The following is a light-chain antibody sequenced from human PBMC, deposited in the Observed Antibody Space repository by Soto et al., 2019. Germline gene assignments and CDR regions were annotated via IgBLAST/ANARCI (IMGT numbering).Light chain of an antibody. Sequence: DIQMTQSPSSLSASVGDRVTITCRASQSISSYLNWYQQKPGKAPKLLIYAASSLQSGVPSRFSGSGSGTGFTLTISSLQPEDFATYYCQQSYSRTFGQGTKVEIK. CDR1: QSISSY. CDR2: AAS. V-gene: IGKV1-39*01. J-gene: IGKJ1*01. CDR3: QQSYSRT.